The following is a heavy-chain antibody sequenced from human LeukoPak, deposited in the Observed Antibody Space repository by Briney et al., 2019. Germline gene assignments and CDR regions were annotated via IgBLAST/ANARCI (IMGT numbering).Heavy chain of an antibody. Sequence: PGGSLRLSCAASGFTFSSYGMHWVRQAPGKGLEWVAVIWYDGSNKYYADSVKGRFTISGDNSKNTLYLQMNSLRAEDTAVYYCARVIVGATGGGYFDYWGQGTLVTVSS. CDR1: GFTFSSYG. CDR2: IWYDGSNK. J-gene: IGHJ4*02. CDR3: ARVIVGATGGGYFDY. V-gene: IGHV3-33*01. D-gene: IGHD1-26*01.